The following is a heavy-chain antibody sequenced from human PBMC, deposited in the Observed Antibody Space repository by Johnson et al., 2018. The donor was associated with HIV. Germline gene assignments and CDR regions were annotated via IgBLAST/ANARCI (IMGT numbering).Heavy chain of an antibody. CDR3: AREYSSLSQGAFDI. Sequence: VQLVESGGGVVQPGRSLRLSCAASGFTFSSYAMHWVRQAPGKGLEWVAVISNDGSFQYYTDSVKGRFTISRDNSKNTLYLQMNSLRAEDTAVYYCAREYSSLSQGAFDIWGQGTMVTVSS. CDR2: ISNDGSFQ. CDR1: GFTFSSYA. V-gene: IGHV3-30*04. J-gene: IGHJ3*02. D-gene: IGHD6-6*01.